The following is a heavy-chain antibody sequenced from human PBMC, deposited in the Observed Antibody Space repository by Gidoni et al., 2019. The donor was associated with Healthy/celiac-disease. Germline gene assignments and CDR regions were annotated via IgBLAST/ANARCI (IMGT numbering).Heavy chain of an antibody. CDR3: VGTTVTPYFDY. Sequence: QVQLVESGGGVVQPGRSLNLSCAASGFPFSSYGLHWVRQAPGKGLGWVAVIADDGSNKYYADSVKGRFTISRDNSKNTLYLQMNSLRAEDTAVYYCVGTTVTPYFDYWGQGTLVTVSS. J-gene: IGHJ4*02. D-gene: IGHD4-17*01. CDR2: IADDGSNK. CDR1: GFPFSSYG. V-gene: IGHV3-30*03.